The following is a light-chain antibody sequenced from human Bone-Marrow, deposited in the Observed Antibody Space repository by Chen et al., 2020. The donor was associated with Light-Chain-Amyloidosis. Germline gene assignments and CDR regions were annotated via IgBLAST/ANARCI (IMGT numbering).Light chain of an antibody. CDR2: EVN. CDR3: CSYAGSSTLV. V-gene: IGLV2-23*02. Sequence: QSALTQPASVSGSPGQSSTISCTGTSSDAGSYNLVSWYQQHPGKAPKFMIYEVNKRPSGVSNRFSGSKSGNTASLTISGLQAEDEADYYCCSYAGSSTLVFGGGTKVTVL. J-gene: IGLJ3*02. CDR1: SSDAGSYNL.